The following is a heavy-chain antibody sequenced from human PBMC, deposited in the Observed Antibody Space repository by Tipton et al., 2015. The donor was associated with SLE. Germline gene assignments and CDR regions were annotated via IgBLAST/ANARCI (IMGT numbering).Heavy chain of an antibody. Sequence: TLSLTCTVSGHSISSGDYYWTWIRQLPGMGLEWIGHIYYSGNTHYNSSLKSRLTISVETSKNQFSLKLTSVTPADTAVYYCTHSTDYYYMDVWGKGTTVTVSS. CDR1: GHSISSGDYY. CDR3: THSTDYYYMDV. D-gene: IGHD5-18*01. CDR2: IYYSGNT. J-gene: IGHJ6*03. V-gene: IGHV4-31*03.